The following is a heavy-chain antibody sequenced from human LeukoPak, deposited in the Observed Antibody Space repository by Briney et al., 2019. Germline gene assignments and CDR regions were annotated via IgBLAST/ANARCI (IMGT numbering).Heavy chain of an antibody. CDR2: ISSGSSTI. CDR1: GFTFSSYA. J-gene: IGHJ6*02. CDR3: ARDPRGDYYYYYGMDV. V-gene: IGHV3-48*02. Sequence: GGSLRLSCAASGFTFSSYAMNWVRQAPGKGLEWVSYISSGSSTIYYADSVKGRFTISRDNAKKSLYLQMNSLRDEDTAVYYCARDPRGDYYYYYGMDVWGQGTTVTVSS. D-gene: IGHD2-21*02.